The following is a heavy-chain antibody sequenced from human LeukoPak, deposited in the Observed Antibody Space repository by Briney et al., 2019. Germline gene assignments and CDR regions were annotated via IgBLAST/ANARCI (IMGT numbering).Heavy chain of an antibody. J-gene: IGHJ5*02. Sequence: GESLQISCKGSGYSINNYWIAWVRQMPGKGLEWMGIIYPADSDIRYSPSFQGQVTISADKSISTAYLQWNSLKASDTAMYYCARQEYCSGASCYTWFDPRGQGTLVTVSS. CDR2: IYPADSDI. CDR1: GYSINNYW. D-gene: IGHD2-15*01. CDR3: ARQEYCSGASCYTWFDP. V-gene: IGHV5-51*01.